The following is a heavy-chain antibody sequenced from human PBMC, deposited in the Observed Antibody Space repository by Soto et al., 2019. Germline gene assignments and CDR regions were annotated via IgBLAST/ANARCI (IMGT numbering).Heavy chain of an antibody. D-gene: IGHD2-15*01. J-gene: IGHJ6*02. CDR3: ARGTFFCSGGSCYSATLSYYYYGMDV. V-gene: IGHV1-69*13. CDR1: GGTFSSYA. Sequence: SVKVSCKASGGTFSSYAISWVRQAPGQGLEWMGGIIPIFGTANYAQKFQGRVTITADESTSTAYMELSSLRSEDTAVYYCARGTFFCSGGSCYSATLSYYYYGMDVWGQGTTVTVSS. CDR2: IIPIFGTA.